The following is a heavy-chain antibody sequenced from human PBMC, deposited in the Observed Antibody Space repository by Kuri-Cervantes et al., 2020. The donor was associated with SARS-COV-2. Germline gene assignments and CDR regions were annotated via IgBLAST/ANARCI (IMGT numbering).Heavy chain of an antibody. D-gene: IGHD5-18*01. V-gene: IGHV3-30*02. CDR2: TRSEGITK. Sequence: GESLKISCAASGFTFTNYGMHWVRQAPGKGLEWVAFTRSEGITKYYGDSVRGRFTIPRDNSKNTLYLQMNSLRPEDTAMYYCARDWDTAFDSTDYWGQGTLVTVSS. CDR3: ARDWDTAFDSTDY. CDR1: GFTFTNYG. J-gene: IGHJ4*02.